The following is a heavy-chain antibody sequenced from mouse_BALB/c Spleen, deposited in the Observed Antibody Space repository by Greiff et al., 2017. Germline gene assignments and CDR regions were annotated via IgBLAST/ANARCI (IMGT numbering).Heavy chain of an antibody. D-gene: IGHD2-4*01. CDR1: GFTFSSYT. V-gene: IGHV5-12-2*01. Sequence: EVQLVESGGGLVQPGGSLKLSCAASGFTFSSYTMSWVRQTPEKRLEWVAYISNGGGSTYYPDTVKGRFTISRDNAKNTLYLQMSSLKSEDTAMYYCARPSYDYDGGWFAYWGQGTLVTVSA. CDR3: ARPSYDYDGGWFAY. CDR2: ISNGGGST. J-gene: IGHJ3*01.